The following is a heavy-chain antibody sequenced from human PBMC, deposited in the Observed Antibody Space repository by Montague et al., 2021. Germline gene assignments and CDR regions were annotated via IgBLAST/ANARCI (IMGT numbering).Heavy chain of an antibody. CDR3: ARTSESSDY. V-gene: IGHV6-1*01. Sequence: NDYAVSVKSRITSNPDTSKNKISLQLNSVTPEDTAVYYCARTSESSDYWGQGTMVTVSS. J-gene: IGHJ4*02. D-gene: IGHD1-26*01. CDR2: N.